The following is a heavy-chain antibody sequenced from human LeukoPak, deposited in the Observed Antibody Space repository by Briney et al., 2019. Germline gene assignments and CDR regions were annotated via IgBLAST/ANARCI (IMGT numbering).Heavy chain of an antibody. J-gene: IGHJ4*02. CDR3: VSFYETY. CDR1: GNYW. Sequence: GGSLRLSCAASGNYWMHWDRQAPGKGLVWVSHINSDGSWTSYADSVKGRFTISKDNAKNTVYLQMNNLRAEDTAVYYCVSFYETYWGRGTLVTVSS. D-gene: IGHD2-2*01. CDR2: INSDGSWT. V-gene: IGHV3-74*01.